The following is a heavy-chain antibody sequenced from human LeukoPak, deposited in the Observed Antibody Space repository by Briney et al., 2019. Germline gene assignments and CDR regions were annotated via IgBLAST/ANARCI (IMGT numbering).Heavy chain of an antibody. CDR1: GFTFSSYA. J-gene: IGHJ4*02. CDR2: ISYDGSNK. D-gene: IGHD2-15*01. Sequence: GGSLRLSCVASGFTFSSYAMHWVRQAPGKGLEWVAVISYDGSNKYYADSVKGRFTISRDNSKNTLYLQMNSLRAEDTAVYYCAGSRIGPYYFDYWGQGTLVTVSS. CDR3: AGSRIGPYYFDY. V-gene: IGHV3-30-3*01.